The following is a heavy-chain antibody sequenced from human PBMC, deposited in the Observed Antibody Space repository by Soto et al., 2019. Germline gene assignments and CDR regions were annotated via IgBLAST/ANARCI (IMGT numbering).Heavy chain of an antibody. CDR1: GFTFSSYA. CDR3: ARDRGTYYDILTGPGVGGY. CDR2: ISYDGSNK. Sequence: QVQLVESGGGVVQPGRSLRLSCAASGFTFSSYAMHWVRQAPGKGLEWVAVISYDGSNKYYADSVKGRFTISRDNSKNTLYLQMNSLRAEDTAVYYCARDRGTYYDILTGPGVGGYWGQGTLVTVSS. D-gene: IGHD3-9*01. J-gene: IGHJ4*02. V-gene: IGHV3-30-3*01.